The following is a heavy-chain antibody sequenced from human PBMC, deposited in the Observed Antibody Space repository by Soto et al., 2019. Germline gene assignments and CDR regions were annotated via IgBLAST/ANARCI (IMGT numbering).Heavy chain of an antibody. CDR2: IYYSGST. J-gene: IGHJ4*02. CDR1: GGSSSSSSDY. Sequence: SETLSLSCAVEGGSSSSSSDYWGWIRQPPGKGLEWIGSIYYSGSTYYNPSLKSRVTISVDTSKNQFSLKLSSVTAADTAVYYCARHKGSVTFGGVIVDFDYWGQGTLVTVSS. D-gene: IGHD3-16*02. V-gene: IGHV4-39*01. CDR3: ARHKGSVTFGGVIVDFDY.